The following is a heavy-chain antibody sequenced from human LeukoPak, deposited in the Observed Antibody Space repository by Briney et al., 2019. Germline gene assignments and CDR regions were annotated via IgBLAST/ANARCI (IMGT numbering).Heavy chain of an antibody. V-gene: IGHV1-18*01. CDR1: GYTFTSYG. CDR3: ALAAAGTFVEYWFDP. D-gene: IGHD6-13*01. Sequence: ASVKVSCKASGYTFTSYGISWVRQAPGQGLEWMGCISAYNGNTNYAQKLQGRVTMTTDTSTSTAYMELRSLRSDDTAVYYCALAAAGTFVEYWFDPWGQGTLVTVSS. CDR2: ISAYNGNT. J-gene: IGHJ5*02.